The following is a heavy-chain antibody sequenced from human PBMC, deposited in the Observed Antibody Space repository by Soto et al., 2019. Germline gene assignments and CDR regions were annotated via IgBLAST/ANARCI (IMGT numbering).Heavy chain of an antibody. CDR1: GFIFSDYA. CDR2: ISYDGNNK. V-gene: IGHV3-30-3*01. Sequence: PGGSLRLSCAVSGFIFSDYAMHWVRQAPGKGLEWASIISYDGNNKYYADSVKGRFTISRDNSNNTLYLQMNSLGAEDTAFYYCARGGECSSTSCYRPFDYWGQGTLVTVSS. J-gene: IGHJ4*02. D-gene: IGHD2-2*01. CDR3: ARGGECSSTSCYRPFDY.